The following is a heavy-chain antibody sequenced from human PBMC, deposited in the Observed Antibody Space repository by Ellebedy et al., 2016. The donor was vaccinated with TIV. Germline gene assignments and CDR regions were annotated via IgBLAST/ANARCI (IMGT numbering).Heavy chain of an antibody. J-gene: IGHJ4*02. Sequence: GESLKISXAASGFTVSNNYMNWVRQAPGKGLEWVSLIYSGGSTHYADSVRGRFTISRDYSKNTLYLQMNSLRAEDTAVYYCARGRLYETSGYYYFDYWGPGTQVTVSS. D-gene: IGHD3-22*01. CDR1: GFTVSNNY. CDR3: ARGRLYETSGYYYFDY. CDR2: IYSGGST. V-gene: IGHV3-53*01.